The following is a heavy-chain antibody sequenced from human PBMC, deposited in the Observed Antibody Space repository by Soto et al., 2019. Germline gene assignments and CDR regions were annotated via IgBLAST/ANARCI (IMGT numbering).Heavy chain of an antibody. CDR3: TRYATGFDY. CDR1: GFSFSNSW. J-gene: IGHJ4*02. V-gene: IGHV3-7*03. CDR2: LNQDGSEK. Sequence: PGGSLRLSCAASGFSFSNSWMSWVRQAPGKGLEWVAKLNQDGSEKFYVDSVKGRFTISRDNAKNSLYLEMNSLRVEDTAVYYCTRYATGFDYWGQGTLVTVSS. D-gene: IGHD1-1*01.